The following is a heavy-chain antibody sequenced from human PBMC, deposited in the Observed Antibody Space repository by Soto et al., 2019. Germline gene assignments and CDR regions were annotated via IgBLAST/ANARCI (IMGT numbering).Heavy chain of an antibody. CDR2: IYYSGST. CDR1: GGSISSTSYY. V-gene: IGHV4-39*01. D-gene: IGHD2-8*01. Sequence: LSLTCTVSGGSISSTSYYWGWIRQPPGKGLEWIASIYYSGSTYYNPSLKSRVTISVDTSKNQFSLNLSSVTAADTALYYFSRQGQEGTYGVFSWPHGGNRFDPWGQGTLVPVSS. CDR3: SRQGQEGTYGVFSWPHGGNRFDP. J-gene: IGHJ5*02.